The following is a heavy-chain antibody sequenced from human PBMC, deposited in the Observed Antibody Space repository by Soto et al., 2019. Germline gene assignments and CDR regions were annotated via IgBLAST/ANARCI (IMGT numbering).Heavy chain of an antibody. CDR3: AADPPGGVATMNYYYGMDV. Sequence: QVQLVQSGAEVKKPGSSVKVSCKASGGTFSSYAISWVRQAPGQGLEWMGGIIPIFGTANYAQKFQERVTITRDMSTSTAYMELSSLRSEDTAVYYCAADPPGGVATMNYYYGMDVWGQGTTVTVSS. V-gene: IGHV1-69*06. CDR2: IIPIFGTA. J-gene: IGHJ6*02. D-gene: IGHD5-12*01. CDR1: GGTFSSYA.